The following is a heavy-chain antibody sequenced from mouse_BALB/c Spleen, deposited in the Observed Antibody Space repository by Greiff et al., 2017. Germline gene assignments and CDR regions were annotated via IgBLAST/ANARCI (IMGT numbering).Heavy chain of an antibody. J-gene: IGHJ2*01. Sequence: EVKLMESGPGLVKPSQSLSLTCTVTGYSITSDYAWNWIRQFPGNKLEWMGYISYSGSTSYNPSLKSRISITRDTSKNQFFLQLNSVTTEDTATYYCAREDGNYDFDYGGQVPLSQSPQ. CDR2: ISYSGST. CDR1: GYSITSDYA. D-gene: IGHD2-1*01. CDR3: AREDGNYDFDY. V-gene: IGHV3-2*02.